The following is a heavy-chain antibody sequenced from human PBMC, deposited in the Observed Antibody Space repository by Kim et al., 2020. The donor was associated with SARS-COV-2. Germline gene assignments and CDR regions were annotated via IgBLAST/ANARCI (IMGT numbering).Heavy chain of an antibody. CDR2: INHSGST. CDR3: ARGGRELGSIDY. V-gene: IGHV4-34*01. D-gene: IGHD7-27*01. J-gene: IGHJ4*02. Sequence: SETLSLTCAVYGGSFSGYYWSWIRQPPGKGLEWIGEINHSGSTNYNPSLKSRVTISVDTSKNQFSLKLSSVTAADTAVYYCARGGRELGSIDYWGQGTPVTVSS. CDR1: GGSFSGYY.